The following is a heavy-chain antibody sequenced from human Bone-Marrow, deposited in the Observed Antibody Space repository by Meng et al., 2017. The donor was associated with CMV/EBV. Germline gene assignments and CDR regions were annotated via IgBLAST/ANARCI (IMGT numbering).Heavy chain of an antibody. CDR3: ARMRLGRRGSGSPGYYGMDV. CDR1: GFTFSSYA. J-gene: IGHJ6*02. Sequence: GGSLRLSCAASGFTFSSYAMHWVRQAPGKGLEWAAVISYDGSNKYYADSVKGRFTISRDNSKNTLYLQMNSLRAEDTAVYYCARMRLGRRGSGSPGYYGMDVWGQGTTVTVSS. V-gene: IGHV3-30-3*01. CDR2: ISYDGSNK. D-gene: IGHD1-26*01.